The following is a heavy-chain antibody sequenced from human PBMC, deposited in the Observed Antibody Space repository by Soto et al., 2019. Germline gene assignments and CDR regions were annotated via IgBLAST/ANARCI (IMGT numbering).Heavy chain of an antibody. V-gene: IGHV3-15*01. CDR2: IKKTTDGGTP. J-gene: IGHJ4*02. CDR3: STDNILCRTYTGNCY. CDR1: GLAFSHAW. D-gene: IGHD3-10*02. Sequence: GGSLRLSCAASGLAFSHAWMNWVRQAPGKGLEWIGRIKKTTDGGTPDYAAPVKGRFTISRDDSKNTLYLQMNSLKTEDTSMYYCSTDNILCRTYTGNCYWGQGTQVTVSS.